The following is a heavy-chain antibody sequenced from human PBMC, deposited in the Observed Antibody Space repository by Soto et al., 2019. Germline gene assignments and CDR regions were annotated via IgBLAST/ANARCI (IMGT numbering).Heavy chain of an antibody. CDR3: TREGGLKLWVGELASIHPDSRAMDV. Sequence: QVQLVQSGAEVKKPGASVRDSCRASGYTLTSYYMHWVRQAPGRGLEWMGIVDPSGGATTYAQQVQGRVSMTSDTSTSTVYMELNSLRSEDTAVYYCTREGGLKLWVGELASIHPDSRAMDVWGQGTTVTVSS. CDR1: GYTLTSYY. CDR2: VDPSGGAT. J-gene: IGHJ6*02. D-gene: IGHD3-10*01. V-gene: IGHV1-46*01.